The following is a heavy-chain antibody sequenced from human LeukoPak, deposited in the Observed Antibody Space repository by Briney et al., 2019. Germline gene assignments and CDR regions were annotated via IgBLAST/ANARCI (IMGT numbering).Heavy chain of an antibody. D-gene: IGHD3-22*01. Sequence: GRSLRLSCTASGFTFGDYAVNWVRQAPGKGLGWVVFIRSKAYGGTAEYAASVKGRFTISRDDSKSIAYLQMNSLKTEDTAVYYCTRSYIVAQYYLDFWGQGTLVTVSS. CDR3: TRSYIVAQYYLDF. V-gene: IGHV3-49*04. CDR2: IRSKAYGGTA. J-gene: IGHJ4*02. CDR1: GFTFGDYA.